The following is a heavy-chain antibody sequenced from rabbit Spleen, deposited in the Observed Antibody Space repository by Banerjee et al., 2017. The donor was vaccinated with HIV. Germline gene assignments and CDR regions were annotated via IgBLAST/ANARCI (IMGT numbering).Heavy chain of an antibody. Sequence: LEESGGGLVKPGGTLTLTCTVSGFSFSSNWICWVRQAPGKGLEWIACITTDSGSVYYANWAKGRFTISKTSSTMVTLQMTSLTVADTATYFCARVSESSGWGEDLWGQGTLVTVS. J-gene: IGHJ3*01. CDR2: ITTDSGSV. CDR3: ARVSESSGWGEDL. CDR1: GFSFSSNW. V-gene: IGHV1S45*01. D-gene: IGHD4-1*01.